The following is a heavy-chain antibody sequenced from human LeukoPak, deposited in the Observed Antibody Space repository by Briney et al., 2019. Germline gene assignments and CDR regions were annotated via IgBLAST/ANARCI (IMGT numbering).Heavy chain of an antibody. CDR1: GFIFSSYE. V-gene: IGHV3-48*03. Sequence: GGSLRLSCAASGFIFSSYEMNWVRQAPGKGLEWVSYISSSSSSISYAGSVKGRFTISRDNAKNSLFLQMNSLRAEDTAVYYCARRYCSTTSCLFDYWGQGTLVTVSS. CDR3: ARRYCSTTSCLFDY. CDR2: ISSSSSSI. J-gene: IGHJ4*02. D-gene: IGHD2-2*01.